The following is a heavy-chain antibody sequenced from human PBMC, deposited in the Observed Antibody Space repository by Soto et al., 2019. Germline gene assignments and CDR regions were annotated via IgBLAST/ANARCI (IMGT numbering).Heavy chain of an antibody. J-gene: IGHJ6*03. Sequence: GGSLRLSCAASGFTVSSNYMSWVRQAPGKGLEWVSVIYSGGSTYYADSVKGRFTISRHNSKNTLYLQMNSLRAEDTAVYYCALNSGYDFYYYYYYMHVSGKATTVTVSS. CDR3: ALNSGYDFYYYYYYMHV. D-gene: IGHD5-12*01. CDR2: IYSGGST. V-gene: IGHV3-53*04. CDR1: GFTVSSNY.